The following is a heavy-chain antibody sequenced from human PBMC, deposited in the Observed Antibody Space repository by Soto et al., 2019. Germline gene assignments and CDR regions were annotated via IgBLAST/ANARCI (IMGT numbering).Heavy chain of an antibody. CDR3: ARDYDWAFDI. CDR1: GFTFSSYS. CDR2: IRSSSSI. Sequence: GGSLRLSCAASGFTFSSYSMNWVRQAPGKGLEWISYIRSSSSIYYADSVKGRFTISRDNAKNSVFLQMDSLRDEDTAVYYCARDYDWAFDIWGQGTMVTVSS. V-gene: IGHV3-48*02. D-gene: IGHD1-1*01. J-gene: IGHJ3*02.